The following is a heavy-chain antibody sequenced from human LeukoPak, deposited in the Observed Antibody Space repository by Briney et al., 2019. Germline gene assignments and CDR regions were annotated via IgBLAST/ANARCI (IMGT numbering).Heavy chain of an antibody. D-gene: IGHD5-24*01. CDR1: GYTFTSYY. CDR3: ARDIFKETTISGH. V-gene: IGHV1-46*01. Sequence: ASVKVSCKASGYTFTSYYVHWVRQAPGQGLEWMGIINPSGGSRSYAQKFQGRVTMTRDTSTSTVYMELSSLRSEDTAVYYCARDIFKETTISGHWGQGTLVTVSS. CDR2: INPSGGSR. J-gene: IGHJ4*02.